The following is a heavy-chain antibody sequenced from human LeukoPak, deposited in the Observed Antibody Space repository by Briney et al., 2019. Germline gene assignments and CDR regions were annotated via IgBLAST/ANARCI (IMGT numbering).Heavy chain of an antibody. CDR3: ARDRVQGAGTFDY. D-gene: IGHD6-13*01. V-gene: IGHV4-4*02. Sequence: SGTLSLTCAVSGGSISSSNWWSWVRQPPGKGLEWIGEIYHSGSTNYNPSLKSRVTISVDRSKNQFSLKLSSVTAADTAVYYCARDRVQGAGTFDYWGQGTLVTVSS. J-gene: IGHJ4*02. CDR1: GGSISSSNW. CDR2: IYHSGST.